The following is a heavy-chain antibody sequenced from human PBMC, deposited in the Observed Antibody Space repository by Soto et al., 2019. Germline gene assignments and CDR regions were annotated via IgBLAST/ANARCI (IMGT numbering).Heavy chain of an antibody. CDR3: ASWMGVGSVIYYNRDAFDI. D-gene: IGHD3-10*01. V-gene: IGHV1-69*02. J-gene: IGHJ3*02. CDR1: GGTFSSYT. CDR2: IILILGIA. Sequence: QVQLVQSGAAVKKPGSSVKVSCKASGGTFSSYTISWVRQAPGQGLEWMGRIILILGIANYAQKFQGRVTITADKSTSTAYMELSRLRSEDTAVYYCASWMGVGSVIYYNRDAFDIWGQGTMVTVSS.